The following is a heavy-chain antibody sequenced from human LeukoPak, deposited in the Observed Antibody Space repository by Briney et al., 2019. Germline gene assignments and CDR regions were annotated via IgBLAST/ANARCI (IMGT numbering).Heavy chain of an antibody. CDR3: ARGRGRLYSYEYYFDY. CDR1: GGSFSGYY. V-gene: IGHV4-34*01. D-gene: IGHD5-18*01. CDR2: INHSGST. Sequence: PSETLSLTCAVYGGSFSGYYWSWIRQPPGKGLEWIGEINHSGSTNYNPSLKSRVTISVDTSKNQFSLKLSSVTAADTAVYYCARGRGRLYSYEYYFDYWGQGTLVTVSS. J-gene: IGHJ4*02.